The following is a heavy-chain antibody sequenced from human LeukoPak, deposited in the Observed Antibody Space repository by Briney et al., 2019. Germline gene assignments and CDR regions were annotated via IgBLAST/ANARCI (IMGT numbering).Heavy chain of an antibody. Sequence: ASVKVSCKVSGYTLTELSMHWVRQAPGKGLEWMGGFDPEDGEAIYAQKFQGRVTMTEDTSTDTAYMELSSLRPEDTAVYYCARDRLGGATLEMATIYWGQGTLVTVSS. CDR2: FDPEDGEA. CDR3: ARDRLGGATLEMATIY. J-gene: IGHJ4*02. CDR1: GYTLTELS. D-gene: IGHD5-24*01. V-gene: IGHV1-24*01.